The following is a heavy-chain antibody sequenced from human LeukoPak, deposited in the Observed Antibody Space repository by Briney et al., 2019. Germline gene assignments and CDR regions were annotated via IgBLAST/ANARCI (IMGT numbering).Heavy chain of an antibody. Sequence: SETLSLTCTVSGGSISSGSYYWSWIRQPAGKGLEWIGRIYTSGSTNYNPSLKSRVTISVDTSKNQFSLKLSSVTAADTAVYYCARAGTDTYSSGWYLFDYWGQGTLVTISS. CDR3: ARAGTDTYSSGWYLFDY. CDR2: IYTSGST. J-gene: IGHJ4*02. CDR1: GGSISSGSYY. V-gene: IGHV4-61*02. D-gene: IGHD6-13*01.